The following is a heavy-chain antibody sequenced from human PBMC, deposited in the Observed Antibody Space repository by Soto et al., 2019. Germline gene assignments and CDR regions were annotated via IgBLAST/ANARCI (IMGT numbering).Heavy chain of an antibody. CDR2: IYYSGST. V-gene: IGHV4-59*01. CDR3: AREYYYDSSGYVNWFDT. D-gene: IGHD3-22*01. CDR1: GASISSYY. J-gene: IGHJ5*02. Sequence: PXATLSLICTVSGASISSYYWSWIRQPPGKGLEWIGYIYYSGSTNYNPSLKSRVTISVDTSKNQFSLKLSSVTAADTAVYYCAREYYYDSSGYVNWFDTWGQGTLVTV.